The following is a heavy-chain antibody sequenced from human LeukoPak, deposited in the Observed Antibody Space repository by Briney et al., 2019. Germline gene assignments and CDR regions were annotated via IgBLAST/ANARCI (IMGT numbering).Heavy chain of an antibody. Sequence: GGSLRLSCAASGFTFSSYAMSWVRQAPGKGLEWVSAISGSGGSTYYADSVKGRFTISRDNSKNTLYLQMNSLRAEDTAVYYCAKLPHIVVVPAASYNWFDPWGQGTLVTVSS. D-gene: IGHD2-2*01. CDR2: ISGSGGST. J-gene: IGHJ5*02. V-gene: IGHV3-23*01. CDR1: GFTFSSYA. CDR3: AKLPHIVVVPAASYNWFDP.